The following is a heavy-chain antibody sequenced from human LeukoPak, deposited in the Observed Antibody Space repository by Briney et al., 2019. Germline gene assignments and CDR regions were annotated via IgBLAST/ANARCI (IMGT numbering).Heavy chain of an antibody. CDR2: INPRGGAT. CDR3: VRGYADKGRRMDY. J-gene: IGHJ4*02. CDR1: GYTFTGYY. D-gene: IGHD2-2*01. V-gene: IGHV1-46*01. Sequence: ASVKVSCKASGYTFTGYYMHWVRQAPGQGLDWMGIINPRGGATTYTQKLQGRITMTTDTSTSAVYMELSSLRSDDTAVYYCVRGYADKGRRMDYWGQGTLVTVSS.